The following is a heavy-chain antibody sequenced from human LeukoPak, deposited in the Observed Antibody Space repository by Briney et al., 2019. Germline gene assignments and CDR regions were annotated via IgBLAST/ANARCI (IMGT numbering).Heavy chain of an antibody. D-gene: IGHD3-10*01. CDR2: INHSGST. J-gene: IGHJ4*02. CDR1: GGSFSGYY. Sequence: PSETLSLTCAVYGGSFSGYYWSWIRQPPGKGREWIGEINHSGSTNYNPSLKSRVTMSVDTSKNQFSLKLTSVTAADTAVYYCARYSVRGVIMAGLGYWGQGTLVTVSS. V-gene: IGHV4-34*01. CDR3: ARYSVRGVIMAGLGY.